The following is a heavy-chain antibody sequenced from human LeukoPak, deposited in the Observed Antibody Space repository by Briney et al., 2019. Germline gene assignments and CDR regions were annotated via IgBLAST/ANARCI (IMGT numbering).Heavy chain of an antibody. D-gene: IGHD3-3*01. CDR3: AREKPVYYDFWSGYSYDDGMDV. CDR2: MSPTSGNT. Sequence: GASVKVSCKASGYTFTSYDVNWVRQASGQGLEWMGWMSPTSGNTGYAQGFQGRVTMTRNTSTSTAYMELSSLRSEDTAVYYCAREKPVYYDFWSGYSYDDGMDVWGQGTTVTVSS. CDR1: GYTFTSYD. V-gene: IGHV1-8*01. J-gene: IGHJ6*02.